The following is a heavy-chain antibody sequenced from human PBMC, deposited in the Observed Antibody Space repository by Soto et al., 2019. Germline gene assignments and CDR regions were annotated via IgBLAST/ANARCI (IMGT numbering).Heavy chain of an antibody. CDR1: GFTFSSYG. Sequence: VQLVESGGGVVQPGRSLRLSCAASGFTFSSYGMHWVRQAPGKGLEWVSAISGSGGSTYYADSVKGRFTISRDNSKNTLYLQMNSLRAEDTAVSYCAKETIVGATGVYFDYWGQGTLVTVSS. CDR2: ISGSGGST. J-gene: IGHJ4*02. D-gene: IGHD1-26*01. V-gene: IGHV3-23*04. CDR3: AKETIVGATGVYFDY.